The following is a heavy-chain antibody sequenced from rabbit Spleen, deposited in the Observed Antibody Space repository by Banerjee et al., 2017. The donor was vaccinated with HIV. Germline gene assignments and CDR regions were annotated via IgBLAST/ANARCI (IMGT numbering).Heavy chain of an antibody. CDR1: GFTLSSYY. Sequence: QLVESGGGLVQPGASLTLSCKASGFTLSSYYMNWVRQAPGKGLEWIGYIDPVFGITYYANWVSGRFSISRENAQNTVFLQMTSLTAADTATYFCARDGAGGSYFALWGPGTLVTVS. CDR3: ARDGAGGSYFAL. V-gene: IGHV1S7*01. J-gene: IGHJ6*01. D-gene: IGHD8-1*01. CDR2: IDPVFGIT.